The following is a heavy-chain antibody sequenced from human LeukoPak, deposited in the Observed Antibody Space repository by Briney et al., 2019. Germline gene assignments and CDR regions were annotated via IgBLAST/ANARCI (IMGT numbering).Heavy chain of an antibody. V-gene: IGHV4-34*01. CDR3: ARETWSDCSGGSCYAYYYYYYMDV. J-gene: IGHJ6*03. CDR2: INHSGST. CDR1: GGSFSGYY. Sequence: SETLSLTCAVYGGSFSGYYWSWIRQPPGKGLEWIGEINHSGSTNYNPSLKSRVTISVDTSKNQFSLKLSSVTAADTAVYYCARETWSDCSGGSCYAYYYYYYMDVWGKGTTVTVSS. D-gene: IGHD2-15*01.